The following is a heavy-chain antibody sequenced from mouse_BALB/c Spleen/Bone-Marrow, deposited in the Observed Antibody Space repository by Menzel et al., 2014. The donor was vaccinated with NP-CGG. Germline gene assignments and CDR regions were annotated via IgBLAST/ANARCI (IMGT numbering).Heavy chain of an antibody. D-gene: IGHD4-1*01. Sequence: EVKVVESGGGLVQPGGSRKLSCAASGFTFSSFGMHWVRQAPERGLEWVAYISSGSSTIFYADTVKGRFTISRDNLKNTLFLQMTSLRSEDTAMYYCTRGGNWEDFDYWGQGATLTVSS. CDR2: ISSGSSTI. CDR3: TRGGNWEDFDY. CDR1: GFTFSSFG. J-gene: IGHJ2*01. V-gene: IGHV5-17*02.